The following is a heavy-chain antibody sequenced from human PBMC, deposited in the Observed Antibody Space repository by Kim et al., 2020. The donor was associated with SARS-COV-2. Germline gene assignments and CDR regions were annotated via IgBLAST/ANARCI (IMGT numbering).Heavy chain of an antibody. CDR2: IYPGDSDT. CDR3: ARQGVTDYVWGSYRYKPHHLDS. J-gene: IGHJ4*02. Sequence: GESLKISCKGSGFSFSDYWIGWVRQMPGKGLEWMGIIYPGDSDTRYTPSFQGQVTISADKSISTAYLQWSSLKASDTAMYYCARQGVTDYVWGSYRYKPHHLDSWGQGTLVTVSS. CDR1: GFSFSDYW. D-gene: IGHD3-16*02. V-gene: IGHV5-51*01.